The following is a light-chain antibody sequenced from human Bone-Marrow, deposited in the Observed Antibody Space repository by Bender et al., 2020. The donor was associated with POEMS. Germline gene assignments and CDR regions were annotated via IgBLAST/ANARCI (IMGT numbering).Light chain of an antibody. V-gene: IGLV1-44*01. Sequence: QSVLTQPPSASGTPGQRVTISCSGSNSNIGTNAVNWYQQFPGTAHKLLIYSDNQRPSGFPDRFDAFKSGTSASLAISGLQSEDEADYYCAAWDAGLSGGVFGGGTKLTVL. CDR2: SDN. J-gene: IGLJ3*02. CDR3: AAWDAGLSGGV. CDR1: NSNIGTNA.